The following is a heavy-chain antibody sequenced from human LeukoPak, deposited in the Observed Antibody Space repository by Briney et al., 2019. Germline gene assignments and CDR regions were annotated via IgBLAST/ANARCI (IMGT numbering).Heavy chain of an antibody. CDR1: GFLFSSYG. D-gene: IGHD1-26*01. Sequence: PGGSLRLSCAASGFLFSSYGMHWVRHVPGKGLEWVAFIRYDSSNTYYTDSVEGRFTISRDNSKNTLYLQMNSLKTEDTAMYYCARGADPWVLYYFDYWGQGTLVTVSS. CDR2: IRYDSSNT. J-gene: IGHJ4*02. V-gene: IGHV3-30*02. CDR3: ARGADPWVLYYFDY.